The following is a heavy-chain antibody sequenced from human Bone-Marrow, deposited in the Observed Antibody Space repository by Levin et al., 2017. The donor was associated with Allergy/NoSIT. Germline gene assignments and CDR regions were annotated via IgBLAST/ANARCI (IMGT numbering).Heavy chain of an antibody. J-gene: IGHJ5*02. D-gene: IGHD5-12*01. CDR2: IYYSGST. Sequence: SETLSLTCTVSGGSISSGGYYWSWIRQHPGKGLEWIGYIYYSGSTYYNPSLKSRVTISVDTSKNQFSLKLSSVTAADTAVYYCASGGATPYWFDPWGQGTLVTVSS. CDR1: GGSISSGGYY. V-gene: IGHV4-31*03. CDR3: ASGGATPYWFDP.